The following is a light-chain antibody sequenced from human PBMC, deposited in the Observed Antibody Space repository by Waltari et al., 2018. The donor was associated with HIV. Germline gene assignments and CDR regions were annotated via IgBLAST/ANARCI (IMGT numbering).Light chain of an antibody. CDR3: QQANSFPWT. CDR2: ATS. Sequence: DIQMTQFPSFVSASVGDRVTLSCRASHPLGSWLTWYQQKPGKAPELLIYATSNLGSRVPSRFSGSGSGTNFTLTINSLQTEDFATYFCQQANSFPWTFGQGTKLELK. J-gene: IGKJ1*01. V-gene: IGKV1-12*01. CDR1: HPLGSW.